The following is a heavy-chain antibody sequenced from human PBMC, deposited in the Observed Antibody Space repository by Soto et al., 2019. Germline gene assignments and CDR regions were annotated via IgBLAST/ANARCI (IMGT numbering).Heavy chain of an antibody. D-gene: IGHD2-2*01. J-gene: IGHJ3*02. CDR2: IYSGGST. Sequence: GGSLRLSCAASGLTVSSNYMSWVRQAPGKGLEWVSVIYSGGSTYYADSVKGRFTISRDNSKNTLYLQMNSLRAEDTAVYYCARGIVVVPAAANDAFDIWGQGTMVTVSS. V-gene: IGHV3-53*01. CDR1: GLTVSSNY. CDR3: ARGIVVVPAAANDAFDI.